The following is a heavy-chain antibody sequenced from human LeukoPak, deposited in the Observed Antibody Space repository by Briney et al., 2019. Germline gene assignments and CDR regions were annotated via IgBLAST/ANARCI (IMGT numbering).Heavy chain of an antibody. D-gene: IGHD2-21*01. V-gene: IGHV3-23*01. Sequence: GGSLRLSCAASGFTFSSYTMNWLRQAPGKGLEWVSAISSTDAGTYHADSVRGRFTISRDSSKNTLYLQMNSLRAEDAAVYYCAKAPVTSCRGAYCYPFDYWGQGTLVTVSS. J-gene: IGHJ4*02. CDR3: AKAPVTSCRGAYCYPFDY. CDR1: GFTFSSYT. CDR2: ISSTDAGT.